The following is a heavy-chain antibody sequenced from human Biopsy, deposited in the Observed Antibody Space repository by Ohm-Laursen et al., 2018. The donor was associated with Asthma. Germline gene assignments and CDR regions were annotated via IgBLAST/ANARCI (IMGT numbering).Heavy chain of an antibody. V-gene: IGHV4-39*01. CDR1: GASITSSAYY. Sequence: SDTLSLTCPVSGASITSSAYYWGWIRQPPGKGLEWIGSMYYGETTYYSPPPKSRVTISVNKSKNQFSLFLSSVTAADTAVYYCARHDHRWDTYADFWGQGTLVTVSS. D-gene: IGHD2-2*01. CDR2: MYYGETT. J-gene: IGHJ4*02. CDR3: ARHDHRWDTYADF.